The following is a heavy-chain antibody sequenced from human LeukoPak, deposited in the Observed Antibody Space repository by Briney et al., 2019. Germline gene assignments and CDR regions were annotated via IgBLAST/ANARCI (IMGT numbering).Heavy chain of an antibody. Sequence: GGSLRLSCAASGFTFSSYSMNWVRQAPGKGLEWVSYISSSSSTIYYADSVKGRFTISRDNAKNSLYLQMNSLRDEDTAVYYCSGYYGSGDTSDYYYYGMDVWGQGTTVTVSS. J-gene: IGHJ6*02. CDR3: SGYYGSGDTSDYYYYGMDV. D-gene: IGHD3-10*01. V-gene: IGHV3-48*02. CDR1: GFTFSSYS. CDR2: ISSSSSTI.